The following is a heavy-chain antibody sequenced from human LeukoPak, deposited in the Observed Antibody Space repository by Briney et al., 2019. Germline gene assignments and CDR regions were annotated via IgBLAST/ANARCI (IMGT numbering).Heavy chain of an antibody. CDR3: AGNYEGQGVVAAH. CDR1: GHPFYKYG. J-gene: IGHJ4*02. CDR2: VSVYNGNT. V-gene: IGHV1-18*01. D-gene: IGHD3-16*01. Sequence: ASVKVSCKVSGHPFYKYGINWVRQAPGQGLEWLGWVSVYNGNTNNVQTLQGRLTMTTDVSTSTAYMELRSLRSDDTAVYYCAGNYEGQGVVAAHWGQGTLVTVSS.